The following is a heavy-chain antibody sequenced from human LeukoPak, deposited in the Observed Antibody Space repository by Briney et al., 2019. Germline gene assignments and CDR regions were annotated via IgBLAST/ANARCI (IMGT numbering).Heavy chain of an antibody. Sequence: GGSLRLSCAASGLTFSSYWMHWVRQAPEKGLKWVSHINPDGSSTNYADSVKGRFTISRNNAKNTLYLQMNSLRAEDTAIYYCARGLAGTSLFDYWGQGTLVTVSS. CDR1: GLTFSSYW. V-gene: IGHV3-74*01. D-gene: IGHD6-19*01. CDR2: INPDGSST. J-gene: IGHJ4*02. CDR3: ARGLAGTSLFDY.